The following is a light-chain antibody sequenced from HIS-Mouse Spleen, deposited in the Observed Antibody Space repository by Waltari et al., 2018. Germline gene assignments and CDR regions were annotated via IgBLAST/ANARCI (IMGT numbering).Light chain of an antibody. CDR1: SSDVGSYNR. CDR2: EVS. V-gene: IGLV2-18*01. Sequence: QSALTQPPSVSGSPGQSVTISCTGTSSDVGSYNRVSWYQQPPGTAPKLMIYEVSKRPSGVPDRFSGSKSCNTASLTISGLQAEDEADYYCSLYTSSSTLVFGGGTKLTVL. J-gene: IGLJ2*01. CDR3: SLYTSSSTLV.